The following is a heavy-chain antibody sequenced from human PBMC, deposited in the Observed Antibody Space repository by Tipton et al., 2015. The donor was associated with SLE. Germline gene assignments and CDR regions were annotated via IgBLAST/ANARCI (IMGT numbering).Heavy chain of an antibody. CDR1: GGSISSHY. Sequence: TLSLTCTVSGGSISSHYWSWIRQPPGKGLEWIGYIYYSGSTNYNPSLQSRVTISVDTSKNQFSLKLSSVTAADTAVYYCARQSRDFWSGSPLGYFDYWGQGTLVTVSS. V-gene: IGHV4-59*08. CDR3: ARQSRDFWSGSPLGYFDY. J-gene: IGHJ4*02. D-gene: IGHD3-3*01. CDR2: IYYSGST.